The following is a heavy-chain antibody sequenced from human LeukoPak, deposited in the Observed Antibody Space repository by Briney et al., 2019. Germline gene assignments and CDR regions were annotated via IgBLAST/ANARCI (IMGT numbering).Heavy chain of an antibody. D-gene: IGHD2-2*01. CDR2: ISGSGGST. V-gene: IGHV3-23*01. J-gene: IGHJ4*02. CDR3: AKFYDCSSTSCSYYFDY. CDR1: GFTFSSYA. Sequence: GGSLRLSCAASGFTFSSYAMSWVRQAPGKGLEWVSAISGSGGSTYYAGSVKGRFTISRDNSKNTLYLQMNSLRAEDTAVYYCAKFYDCSSTSCSYYFDYWGQGTLVTVSS.